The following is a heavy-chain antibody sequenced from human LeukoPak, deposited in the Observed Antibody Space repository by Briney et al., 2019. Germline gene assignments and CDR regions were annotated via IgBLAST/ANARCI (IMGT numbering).Heavy chain of an antibody. D-gene: IGHD1-26*01. Sequence: GGSLRLSCAASGFTFSSYWMHWVRQAPAKGLVWVSRINSDGSSTSYADSVKRRFTISRDNAKNTLYLQMNSLRAEDTAVYYCARDLLGNSGSYLRHPNGPPFDYWGQGALVTVSS. CDR1: GFTFSSYW. CDR3: ARDLLGNSGSYLRHPNGPPFDY. J-gene: IGHJ4*02. CDR2: INSDGSST. V-gene: IGHV3-74*01.